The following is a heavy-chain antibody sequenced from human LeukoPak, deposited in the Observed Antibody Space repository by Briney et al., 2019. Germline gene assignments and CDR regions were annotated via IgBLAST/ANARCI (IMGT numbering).Heavy chain of an antibody. V-gene: IGHV7-4-1*02. Sequence: ASVKASCKASGYTFTSYAMNWVRQAPGQGLEWMGWINTNTGNPTYAQGFTGRFVFSLDTSVSTAYLQISSLKAEDTAVYYCARDPPMTIWGGRGGGRAFDIWGQGTMVTVSS. CDR2: INTNTGNP. J-gene: IGHJ3*02. CDR3: ARDPPMTIWGGRGGGRAFDI. D-gene: IGHD3-10*01. CDR1: GYTFTSYA.